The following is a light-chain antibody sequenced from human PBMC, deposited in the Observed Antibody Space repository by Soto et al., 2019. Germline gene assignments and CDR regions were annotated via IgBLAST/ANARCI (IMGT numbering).Light chain of an antibody. V-gene: IGLV2-14*03. CDR3: SSYTSSSTLV. J-gene: IGLJ2*01. CDR2: DVS. Sequence: QSVLTQPASVSGSPGQSITISCTGTSSDVGAYKYVSWYQQHPGKAPKLMLYDVSNRPSGVSKRFSGSKSGNTASLTISGLQAEDEADYYCSSYTSSSTLVFGGGTKLTVL. CDR1: SSDVGAYKY.